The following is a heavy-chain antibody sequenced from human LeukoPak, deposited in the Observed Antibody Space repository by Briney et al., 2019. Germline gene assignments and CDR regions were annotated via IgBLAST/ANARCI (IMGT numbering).Heavy chain of an antibody. V-gene: IGHV3-73*01. CDR3: TIVTPANWFDP. D-gene: IGHD4-23*01. Sequence: GGSLRLSCAASGFTFSGSAMHWVRQASGKGLEWVGRIRSKANSYATACAASVKGRFTISRDDSKNTAYLQMNSLKTEDTAVYYCTIVTPANWFDPWGQGTLVTVSS. CDR1: GFTFSGSA. CDR2: IRSKANSYAT. J-gene: IGHJ5*02.